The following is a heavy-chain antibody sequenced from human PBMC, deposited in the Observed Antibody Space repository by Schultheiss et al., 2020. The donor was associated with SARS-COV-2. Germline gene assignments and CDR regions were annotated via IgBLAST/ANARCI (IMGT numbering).Heavy chain of an antibody. Sequence: GESLKISCGASGLRYSRYAMSGVRQGPRRGLERVSPLRGLGDTIYYADLAKGRFAISRDTSKSTVYLQMHSLRAEDTAVYYCAREDYYYYYNMDVWGKGTTVTVSS. J-gene: IGHJ6*03. CDR1: GLRYSRYA. CDR3: AREDYYYYYNMDV. V-gene: IGHV3-23*01. CDR2: LRGLGDTI.